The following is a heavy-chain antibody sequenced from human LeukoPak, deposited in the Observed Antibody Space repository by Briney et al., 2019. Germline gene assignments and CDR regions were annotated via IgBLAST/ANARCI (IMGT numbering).Heavy chain of an antibody. CDR1: GFTFSSYS. Sequence: GGSLRLSCAASGFTFSSYSMNWVRQAPGKGLEWVSSISSSSYMYYADSVKGRFTISRDNAKNSLYLQMNSLRAGDTAVYYCARGRVVVAVSDYWGQGTLVTVSS. D-gene: IGHD6-19*01. V-gene: IGHV3-21*01. J-gene: IGHJ4*02. CDR2: ISSSSYM. CDR3: ARGRVVVAVSDY.